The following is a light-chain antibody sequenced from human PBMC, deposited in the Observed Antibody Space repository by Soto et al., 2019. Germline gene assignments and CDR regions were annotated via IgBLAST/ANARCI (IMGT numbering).Light chain of an antibody. Sequence: IVMTQSPATLSVSLGERATLSCRARQSINSNLAWYQQKPGQAPRLLMFRASIRAAGFPARFSGSGSGTEFNITISSLQSEDSAVYYCQQYNNWPRATFGGGTKVDIK. CDR3: QQYNNWPRAT. V-gene: IGKV3-15*01. CDR1: QSINSN. J-gene: IGKJ4*01. CDR2: RAS.